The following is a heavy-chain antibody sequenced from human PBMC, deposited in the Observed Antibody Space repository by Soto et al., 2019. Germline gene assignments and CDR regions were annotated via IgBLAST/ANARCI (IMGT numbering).Heavy chain of an antibody. CDR2: ISSSSSYI. J-gene: IGHJ4*02. V-gene: IGHV3-21*01. Sequence: SLRLSCAASGFTFSSYSMNWVRQAPGKGLEWVSSISSSSSYIYYADSVKGRFTISRDNAKNSLYLQMNSLRAEDTAVYYCAREYSSGWYGHDYWGQGTLVTVSS. CDR3: AREYSSGWYGHDY. CDR1: GFTFSSYS. D-gene: IGHD6-19*01.